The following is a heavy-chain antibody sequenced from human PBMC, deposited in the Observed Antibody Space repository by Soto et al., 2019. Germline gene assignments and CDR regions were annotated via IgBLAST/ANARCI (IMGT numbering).Heavy chain of an antibody. J-gene: IGHJ4*02. CDR3: AKETVEYYFDY. Sequence: QVQLVESGGGVVQPGRSLRLSCAASGFTFSIYGMHWVRQAPGKGLEWVAVISYDGSNKYYADSVKGRFTISRDNSKDPLYLQMTSLRGEDTAVYYCAKETVEYYFDYWGQGTLVTVSS. CDR2: ISYDGSNK. D-gene: IGHD3-3*01. V-gene: IGHV3-30*18. CDR1: GFTFSIYG.